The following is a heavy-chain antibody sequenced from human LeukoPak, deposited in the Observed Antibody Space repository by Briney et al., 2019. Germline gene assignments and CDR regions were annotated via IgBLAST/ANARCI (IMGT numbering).Heavy chain of an antibody. D-gene: IGHD2-15*01. CDR3: ARRGLGYCSGGSCYSWFDP. CDR2: IXXSGST. CDR1: GGSFSGYY. V-gene: IGHV4-34*01. J-gene: IGHJ5*02. Sequence: SEILSLTCAVYGGSFSGYYWSWIRQPPXXXXEWIXXIXXSGSTNYNPSLKSRVTISADTSKNQFSLKLSSVTAADTAVYYCARRGLGYCSGGSCYSWFDPWGQGTLVTVSS.